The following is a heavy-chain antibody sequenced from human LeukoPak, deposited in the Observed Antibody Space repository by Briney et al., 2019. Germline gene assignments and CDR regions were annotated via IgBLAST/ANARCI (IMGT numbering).Heavy chain of an antibody. Sequence: GGSLRLSCAAAGFTFSNYDMHWVRQPSGRGLEWVSAIDAAGDTNYPDSVKGRIAISRKNAKNSLYLQMNSLRVGDTAVYYCARRAYGDYGRWYYDLWGRGTLVTVSS. D-gene: IGHD4-17*01. J-gene: IGHJ2*01. CDR3: ARRAYGDYGRWYYDL. CDR2: IDAAGDT. CDR1: GFTFSNYD. V-gene: IGHV3-13*01.